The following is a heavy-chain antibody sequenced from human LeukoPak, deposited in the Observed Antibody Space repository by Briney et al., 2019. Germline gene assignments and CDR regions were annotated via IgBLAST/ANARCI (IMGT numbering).Heavy chain of an antibody. CDR2: IYYSGST. D-gene: IGHD6-19*01. CDR1: GGSISSSSYY. Sequence: NPSETLSLTCTVSGGSISSSSYYWGWIRQPPGKGLEWIGSIYYSGSTYYNPSLKSRVTISVDTSKNQFSLKLSSVTAADTAVYYCASSGWYWGQYYFDYWGQGTLVTVSS. CDR3: ASSGWYWGQYYFDY. J-gene: IGHJ4*02. V-gene: IGHV4-39*01.